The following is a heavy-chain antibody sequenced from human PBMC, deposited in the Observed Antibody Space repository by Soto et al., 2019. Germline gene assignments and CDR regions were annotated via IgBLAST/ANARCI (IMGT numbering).Heavy chain of an antibody. Sequence: TLSLTCVVSCGSIISADSYCFWIRKHPGKGLEWIGYIAYSGDTYYNPSLRSRVTISADTSENKFSLTLKSVTDADTAVYFCARDFERSALAPWRQGPSIPVSS. V-gene: IGHV4-31*11. CDR1: CGSIISADSY. CDR3: ARDFERSALAP. J-gene: IGHJ5*02. CDR2: IAYSGDT. D-gene: IGHD3-9*01.